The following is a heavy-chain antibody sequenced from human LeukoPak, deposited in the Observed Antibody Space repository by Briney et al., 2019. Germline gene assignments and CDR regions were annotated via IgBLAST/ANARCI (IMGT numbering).Heavy chain of an antibody. CDR2: ISGGST. CDR3: ARARSGAFDI. CDR1: GFTVSSYE. D-gene: IGHD3-3*01. Sequence: WGSLRLSCAASGFTVSSYEMSWVRQAPGKGLEWVSSISGGSTYYADSRKGRFTISRDNSKNTLHLKMNSLRAEDTAVYYCARARSGAFDIWGQGTMVTVSS. J-gene: IGHJ3*02. V-gene: IGHV3-38-3*01.